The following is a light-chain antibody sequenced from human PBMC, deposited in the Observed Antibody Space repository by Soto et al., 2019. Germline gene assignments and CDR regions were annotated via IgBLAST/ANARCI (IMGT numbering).Light chain of an antibody. Sequence: QSALTQPASVSGSPGQSITISCIGTSSDIGAYNYVSWYQQHPGKVPKLMIYEVTNRPSGLSNRFSGSKSGNTASLTISGLQAEDEADFYCQSHDSSLSAYVFGTGTKVTVL. CDR2: EVT. J-gene: IGLJ1*01. CDR1: SSDIGAYNY. V-gene: IGLV2-14*01. CDR3: QSHDSSLSAYV.